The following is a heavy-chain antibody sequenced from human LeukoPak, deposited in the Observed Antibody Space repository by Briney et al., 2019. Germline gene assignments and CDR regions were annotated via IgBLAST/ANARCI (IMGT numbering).Heavy chain of an antibody. CDR2: IYPGDSDT. V-gene: IGHV5-51*01. CDR1: GYSFTSYW. CDR3: ARRKRRYDFWSGYYAFDY. Sequence: GESLKISCKGSGYSFTSYWIGWVRQMPGKGLEWMGIIYPGDSDTRYSPSFQGQVTISADKSISTAYLQWSSLKASDTAMYYCARRKRRYDFWSGYYAFDYWGQGTLLTVSS. D-gene: IGHD3-3*01. J-gene: IGHJ4*02.